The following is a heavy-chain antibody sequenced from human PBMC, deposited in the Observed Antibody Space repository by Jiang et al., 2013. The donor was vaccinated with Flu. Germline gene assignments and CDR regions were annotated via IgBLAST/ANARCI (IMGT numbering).Heavy chain of an antibody. V-gene: IGHV4-38-2*01. D-gene: IGHD2-2*01. CDR1: GYSISSGYY. Sequence: VQLVESGPGLVKPSETLSLTCAVSGYSISSGYYWGWIRQPPGKGLEWIGSIYHSGSTYYNPSLKSRVTISVDTSKNQFSLKLSSVTAADTAVYYCARMPEGGHYYYYGMDVWGQGTTVTVSS. CDR3: ARMPEGGHYYYYGMDV. CDR2: IYHSGST. J-gene: IGHJ6*02.